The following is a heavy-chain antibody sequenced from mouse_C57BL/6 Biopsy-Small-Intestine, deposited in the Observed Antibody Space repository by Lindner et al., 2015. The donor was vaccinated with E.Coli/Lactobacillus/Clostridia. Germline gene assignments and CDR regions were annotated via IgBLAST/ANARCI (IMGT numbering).Heavy chain of an antibody. Sequence: EVQLQESGAELVRPGSSVRMSCKTSGYTFTTYGINWVKQRPGQGLEWIGYIYIGNGYTEYNEKFRGKATLSSDTSSSTAYMQLSSLTSEDSAIYFCARDSYGSSFDYRGQGTTLTVSS. CDR1: GYTFTTYG. CDR3: ARDSYGSSFDY. V-gene: IGHV1-58*01. J-gene: IGHJ2*01. D-gene: IGHD1-1*01. CDR2: IYIGNGYT.